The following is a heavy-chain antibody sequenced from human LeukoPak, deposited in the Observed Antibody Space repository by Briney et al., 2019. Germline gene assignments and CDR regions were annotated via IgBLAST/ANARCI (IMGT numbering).Heavy chain of an antibody. Sequence: EASVKVSCKASGYTFTSYGISWVRQAPGQGLEWMGWISAYNGNINYAQKLQGRVTMTTDTSTSTAYMELRSLRSDDTAVYYCARDVVVVPAAIAGATTNFDYWGQGTLVTVSS. J-gene: IGHJ4*02. CDR3: ARDVVVVPAAIAGATTNFDY. CDR1: GYTFTSYG. CDR2: ISAYNGNI. D-gene: IGHD2-2*01. V-gene: IGHV1-18*01.